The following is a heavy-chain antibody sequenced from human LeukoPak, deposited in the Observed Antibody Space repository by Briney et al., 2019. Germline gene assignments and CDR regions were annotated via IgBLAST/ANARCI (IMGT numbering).Heavy chain of an antibody. CDR3: AGRRDGYNRDY. V-gene: IGHV4-59*01. CDR2: IYYSGST. J-gene: IGHJ4*02. D-gene: IGHD5-24*01. Sequence: SETLSLTCTVSGGSISSYYLSWIRQPPGEGLEWIGYIYYSGSTNYNPSLKSRVTISVDTSKNQFSLKLSSVTAADTAVYYCAGRRDGYNRDYWGQGTLVTVSS. CDR1: GGSISSYY.